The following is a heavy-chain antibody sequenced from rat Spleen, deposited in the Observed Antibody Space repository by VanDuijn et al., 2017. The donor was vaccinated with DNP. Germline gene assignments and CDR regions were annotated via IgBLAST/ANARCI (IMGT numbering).Heavy chain of an antibody. Sequence: EVQLVESGGGLVQPGRSLKLSCAASGFSFSDYYMAWVRQAPTRGLEWVAYISYDGGSTYYGDSVKGRFTISRDIAKSTLYLQMNSLRSEDMATYYCARHVLPLRVWDYWGQGVMVTVSS. J-gene: IGHJ2*01. CDR2: ISYDGGST. D-gene: IGHD1-4*01. CDR3: ARHVLPLRVWDY. V-gene: IGHV5-22*01. CDR1: GFSFSDYY.